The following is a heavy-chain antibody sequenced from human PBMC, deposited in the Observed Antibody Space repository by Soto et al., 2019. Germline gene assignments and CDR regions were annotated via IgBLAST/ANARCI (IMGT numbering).Heavy chain of an antibody. D-gene: IGHD6-13*01. J-gene: IGHJ4*02. Sequence: QVQLQESGPGLVKPSQTLSLTCTVSGGSLSSGGYSWSWIRQHPGKGLEWIGYIYYSGSTYYNPSLKSRVTISVDTSKTQFSRKLSSVTAADTAVYYCARGAIAAADDWGQGTLVTVS. CDR3: ARGAIAAADD. CDR2: IYYSGST. V-gene: IGHV4-31*03. CDR1: GGSLSSGGYS.